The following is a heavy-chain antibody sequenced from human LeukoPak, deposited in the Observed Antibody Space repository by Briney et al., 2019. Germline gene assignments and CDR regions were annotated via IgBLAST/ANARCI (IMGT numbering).Heavy chain of an antibody. Sequence: ASVKVSCKASGYTFTGYYMHWVRQAPGQGLEWMGWMNPNSGNTGYAQKFQGRVTITRNTSISTAYMELSSLRSEDTAVYYCARQSYGSGSYSLVDYFDYWGQGTLVTVSS. CDR1: GYTFTGYY. V-gene: IGHV1-8*03. CDR3: ARQSYGSGSYSLVDYFDY. J-gene: IGHJ4*02. D-gene: IGHD3-10*01. CDR2: MNPNSGNT.